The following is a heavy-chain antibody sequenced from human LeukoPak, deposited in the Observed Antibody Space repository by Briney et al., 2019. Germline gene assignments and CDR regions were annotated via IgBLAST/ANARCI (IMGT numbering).Heavy chain of an antibody. CDR1: GFTFSNYA. J-gene: IGHJ4*02. CDR3: ARDSTYYYDSGSSGPHYFDN. CDR2: ISSGGTYE. D-gene: IGHD3-10*01. Sequence: GKSLRLSCAASGFTFSNYAMHWVRQAPGKGLEWVTLISSGGTYEYYADSVKGRFTISRDNSKNTLYLQLNSLRAEDTAVYYCARDSTYYYDSGSSGPHYFDNWGQGTLVTVSS. V-gene: IGHV3-30*01.